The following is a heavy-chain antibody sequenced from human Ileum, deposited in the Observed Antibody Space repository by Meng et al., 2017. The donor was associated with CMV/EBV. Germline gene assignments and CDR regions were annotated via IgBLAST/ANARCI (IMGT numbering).Heavy chain of an antibody. V-gene: IGHV3-30*01. J-gene: IGHJ4*02. CDR1: GRNFNRYG. Sequence: ASGRNFNRYGVHWVRQAPGKGLECVATVSHDGDKAHYADSVRGRFAIFRDSPKNTVDLQLNSLTTDDTGVYYCAAEYQLINSPYLEYWGPGALVTVSS. D-gene: IGHD2-2*01. CDR3: AAEYQLINSPYLEY. CDR2: VSHDGDKA.